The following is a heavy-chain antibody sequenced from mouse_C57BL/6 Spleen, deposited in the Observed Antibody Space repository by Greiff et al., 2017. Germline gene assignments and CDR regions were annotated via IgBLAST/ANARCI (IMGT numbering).Heavy chain of an antibody. Sequence: QVQLQQPGAELVRPGSSVKLSCKASGYTFTSYWMHWVKQRPIQGLEWIGNIDPSDSETHYNQKFKDKATLTVDKSSSPAYMQLSSLTSEDSAVYYCARLGYDYDGPYAMDYGGQGTSVTVSA. CDR2: IDPSDSET. D-gene: IGHD2-4*01. J-gene: IGHJ4*01. CDR1: GYTFTSYW. CDR3: ARLGYDYDGPYAMDY. V-gene: IGHV1-52*01.